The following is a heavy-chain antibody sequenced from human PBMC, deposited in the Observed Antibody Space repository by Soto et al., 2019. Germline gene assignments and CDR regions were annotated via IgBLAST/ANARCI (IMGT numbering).Heavy chain of an antibody. Sequence: SETLSLTCTVSGGSISSSSYYWGWNRQPPGKGLEWIGSIYYSGSTYYNPSLKSRVTISVDTSKNQFSLKLSSVTAADTAVYYCMLGSGWKDFDYWGQGTLVTVSS. CDR3: MLGSGWKDFDY. J-gene: IGHJ4*02. CDR1: GGSISSSSYY. D-gene: IGHD3-22*01. V-gene: IGHV4-39*01. CDR2: IYYSGST.